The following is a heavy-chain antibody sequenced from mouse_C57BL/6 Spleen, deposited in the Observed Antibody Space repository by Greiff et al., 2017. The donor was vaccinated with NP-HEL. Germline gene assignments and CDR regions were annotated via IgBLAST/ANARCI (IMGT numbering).Heavy chain of an antibody. Sequence: EVKLEESGGGLVQPGGSMKLSCVASGFTFSNYWMNWVRQSPEKGLEWVAQIRLKSDNYATHYAESVKGRFTISRDDSKSSVYLQMNNLRAEDTGIYYCTLIYYGNPFDYWGQGTTLTVSS. J-gene: IGHJ2*01. CDR1: GFTFSNYW. CDR2: IRLKSDNYAT. D-gene: IGHD2-1*01. V-gene: IGHV6-3*01. CDR3: TLIYYGNPFDY.